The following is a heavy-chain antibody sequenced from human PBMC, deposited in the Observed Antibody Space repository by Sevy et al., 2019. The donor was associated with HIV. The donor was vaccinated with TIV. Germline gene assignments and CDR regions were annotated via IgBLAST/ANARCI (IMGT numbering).Heavy chain of an antibody. CDR3: ARGYSSNWRSPYDAFDI. Sequence: ASVKVSCKASGGTFSTYAISWVRQAPGQGLEWMGGIIPIFGTANYAQKFQGRVTITADKSTSTAYMELSSLRSEDTAVYYCARGYSSNWRSPYDAFDIWGQGTMVTVSS. D-gene: IGHD6-13*01. CDR2: IIPIFGTA. J-gene: IGHJ3*02. V-gene: IGHV1-69*06. CDR1: GGTFSTYA.